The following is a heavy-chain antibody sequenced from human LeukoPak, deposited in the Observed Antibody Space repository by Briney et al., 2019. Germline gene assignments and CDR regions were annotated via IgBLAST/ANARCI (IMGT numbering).Heavy chain of an antibody. J-gene: IGHJ5*02. CDR1: GGSISSYY. Sequence: SETLSLTCTVSGGSISSYYWSWIRQPPGKGLEWIGYIYYSGSTNYNPSLKSRVTISVDTSKSQFSLKLSSVTAADTAVYYCARVGLAKYYDYVWGSYRYTDWFDPWGQGTLVTVSS. CDR2: IYYSGST. D-gene: IGHD3-16*02. V-gene: IGHV4-59*01. CDR3: ARVGLAKYYDYVWGSYRYTDWFDP.